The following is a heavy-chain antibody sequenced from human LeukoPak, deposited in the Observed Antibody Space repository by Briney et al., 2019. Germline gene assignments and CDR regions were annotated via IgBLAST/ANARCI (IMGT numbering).Heavy chain of an antibody. CDR1: GGSISSGDYS. V-gene: IGHV4-30-2*01. J-gene: IGHJ4*02. D-gene: IGHD2-15*01. Sequence: SETLSLTCAVSGGSISSGDYSWSWIRQPPGKALEWIGYIYHSGSTYYNPSLKNRVTISVDRSKNQFSLKLSSVTAADTAVYYCASIYCSGGSCYFDYWGQGTRVTVSS. CDR2: IYHSGST. CDR3: ASIYCSGGSCYFDY.